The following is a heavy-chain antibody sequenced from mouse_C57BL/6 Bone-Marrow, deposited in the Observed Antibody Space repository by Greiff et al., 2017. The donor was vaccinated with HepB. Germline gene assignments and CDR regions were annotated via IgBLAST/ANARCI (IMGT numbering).Heavy chain of an antibody. Sequence: EVQLQESGGGLVQPGGSLKLSCAASGFTFSDYGMAWVRQAPRKGPEWVAFISNLAYSIYYADTVTGRFTISRENAKNTLYLEMSSLRSEDTAMYYCARQGLTGFDYWGQGTTLTVSS. V-gene: IGHV5-15*01. CDR1: GFTFSDYG. CDR2: ISNLAYSI. D-gene: IGHD4-1*01. J-gene: IGHJ2*01. CDR3: ARQGLTGFDY.